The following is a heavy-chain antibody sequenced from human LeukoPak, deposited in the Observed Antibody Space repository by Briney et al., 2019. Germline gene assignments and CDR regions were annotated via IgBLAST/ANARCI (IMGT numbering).Heavy chain of an antibody. CDR2: ISGSGGST. CDR1: GFTFSSYA. D-gene: IGHD6-6*01. Sequence: HPGGSLRLSCAASGFTFSSYAMSWVRQAPGKGLEWVSAISGSGGSTYYADSVKGRFTISRDNSKNTLYLQMNSLRAEDTAVYYCAKAWVGQLVSFWDYWGQGTLVTVSS. V-gene: IGHV3-23*01. CDR3: AKAWVGQLVSFWDY. J-gene: IGHJ4*02.